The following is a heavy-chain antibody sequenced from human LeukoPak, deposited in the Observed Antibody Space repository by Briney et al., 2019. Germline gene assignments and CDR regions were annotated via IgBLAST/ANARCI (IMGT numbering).Heavy chain of an antibody. D-gene: IGHD3-22*01. CDR1: GGSISSGDYY. CDR3: ARGYDSSGYYYVLDY. V-gene: IGHV4-30-4*08. Sequence: PSETLSLTCTVSGGSISSGDYYWSWIRQPPGKGLEWIGYIYYSGSTYYNPSLKSRVTISVDTSKNQFSLKLRSVTAADTAVYYCARGYDSSGYYYVLDYWGQGTLVTVSS. CDR2: IYYSGST. J-gene: IGHJ4*02.